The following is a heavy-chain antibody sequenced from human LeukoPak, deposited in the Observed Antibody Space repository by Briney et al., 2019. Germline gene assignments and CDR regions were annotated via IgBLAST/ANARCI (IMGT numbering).Heavy chain of an antibody. CDR3: AQMTTDLPLDY. Sequence: LSLTCTVSGGSISSGGYYWSWIRQAPGKGLEWVSSISSSSSYIYYADSVKGRFTISRDNAKNSLYLQMNSLRAEDTAVYYCAQMTTDLPLDYWGQGTLVTVSS. V-gene: IGHV3-21*01. CDR1: GGSISSGGYY. D-gene: IGHD4-17*01. J-gene: IGHJ4*02. CDR2: ISSSSSYI.